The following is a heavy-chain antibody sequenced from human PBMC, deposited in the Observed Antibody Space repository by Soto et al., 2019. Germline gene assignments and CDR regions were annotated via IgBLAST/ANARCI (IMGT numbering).Heavy chain of an antibody. CDR1: GFTFSDYY. J-gene: IGHJ3*02. D-gene: IGHD2-2*01. CDR3: ARDRPRYCSSTSCYAFDI. Sequence: GGSLRLSCAASGFTFSDYYMSWIRQAPGKGLEWVSYISSSGSTIYYEDSVKGRFTISRDNAKNSLYLQMNSLRAEDTAVYYCARDRPRYCSSTSCYAFDIWGQGTMVTVSS. V-gene: IGHV3-11*01. CDR2: ISSSGSTI.